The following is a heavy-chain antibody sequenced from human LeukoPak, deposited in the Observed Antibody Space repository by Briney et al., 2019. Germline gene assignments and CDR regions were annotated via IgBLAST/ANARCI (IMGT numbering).Heavy chain of an antibody. CDR1: GFIVSSNY. D-gene: IGHD5-12*01. CDR3: AVATIYYFDY. V-gene: IGHV3-66*01. CDR2: IYSGGHT. Sequence: GGSLRLSCAASGFIVSSNYMSWVRQAPGKGLDCVSVIYSGGHTYYADSVKGRFTISRENSKNTLYLQMNSLRVEDTAVYYCAVATIYYFDYWGQGTLVTVSS. J-gene: IGHJ4*02.